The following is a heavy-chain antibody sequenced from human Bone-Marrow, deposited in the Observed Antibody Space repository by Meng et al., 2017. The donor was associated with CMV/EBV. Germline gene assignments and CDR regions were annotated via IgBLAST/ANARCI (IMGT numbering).Heavy chain of an antibody. V-gene: IGHV1-2*02. Sequence: ASVKVSCKASGYTFTDYYMHWVRQAPGQGLEWMGWINPNSGGTNYAQKFQGRVTMTRDTSISTAYMELSRLRSDDTAVYYCAREEYFSSSGDYWGQGTLVTVSS. CDR3: AREEYFSSSGDY. J-gene: IGHJ4*02. D-gene: IGHD6-6*01. CDR1: GYTFTDYY. CDR2: INPNSGGT.